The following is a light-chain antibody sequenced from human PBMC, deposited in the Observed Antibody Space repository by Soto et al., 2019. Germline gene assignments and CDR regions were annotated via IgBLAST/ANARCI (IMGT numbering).Light chain of an antibody. CDR3: QQLKSYPIT. CDR2: AAS. V-gene: IGKV1-9*01. J-gene: IGKJ5*01. CDR1: QDISAL. Sequence: IQLTQSPSSLSASVGDRVTITCRASQDISALLAWYQQKPGKAPKLLISAASTLQSGVPSRFSGSGSGTEFTLTNSSLQPEDFATYYCQQLKSYPITFGQGTRLEIK.